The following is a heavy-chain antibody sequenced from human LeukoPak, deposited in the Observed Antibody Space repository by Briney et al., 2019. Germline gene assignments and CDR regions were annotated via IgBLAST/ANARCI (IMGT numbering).Heavy chain of an antibody. D-gene: IGHD6-13*01. CDR1: GYTFTSYG. V-gene: IGHV1-18*01. J-gene: IGHJ4*02. Sequence: ASVKVSCKASGYTFTSYGISWVRQAPGQGLEWMGWISAYNGNTNYAQKLQGRVTMTTDTSTSTAYMELRSLRSDDTAVYYCARDRPYSSSWSFYFDYWGQGTLVTVSS. CDR2: ISAYNGNT. CDR3: ARDRPYSSSWSFYFDY.